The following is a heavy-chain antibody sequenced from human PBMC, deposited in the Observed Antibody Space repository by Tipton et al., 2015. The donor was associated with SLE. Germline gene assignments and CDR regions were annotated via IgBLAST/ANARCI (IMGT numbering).Heavy chain of an antibody. CDR3: ARALGIVATPYYFDI. CDR2: IYYSGST. Sequence: TLSLTCTVSGGSISSYYWSWIRQPPGKGLEWIGYIYYSGSTNYNPSLKSRVTISVDTSKNQFSLKLSSVTAADTAVYYCARALGIVATPYYFDIWGQGTMVTVSS. J-gene: IGHJ3*02. V-gene: IGHV4-59*01. CDR1: GGSISSYY. D-gene: IGHD5-12*01.